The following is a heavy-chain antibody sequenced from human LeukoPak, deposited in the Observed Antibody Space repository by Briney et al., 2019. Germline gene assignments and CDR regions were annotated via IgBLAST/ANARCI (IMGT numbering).Heavy chain of an antibody. CDR3: AFSSSLGLW. V-gene: IGHV3-74*01. D-gene: IGHD2-2*01. CDR1: GFTFNNYW. CDR2: INTDGSST. Sequence: GGSLRLSCAASGFTFNNYWMQWVRHAPGKGLVWISRINTDGSSTSYADSVRGRFTISRDNAKNTLYLQMSSLRVEDTAVYYCAFSSSLGLWWGQGTLVTVSS. J-gene: IGHJ4*02.